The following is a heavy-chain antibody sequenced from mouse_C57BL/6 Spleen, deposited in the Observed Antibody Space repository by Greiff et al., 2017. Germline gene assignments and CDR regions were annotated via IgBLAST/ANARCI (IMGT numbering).Heavy chain of an antibody. CDR2: ISYDGSN. D-gene: IGHD2-4*01. CDR1: GYSITSGYY. CDR3: ARESYDYEGEGAMDY. J-gene: IGHJ4*01. V-gene: IGHV3-6*01. Sequence: EVKVEESGPGLVKPSQSLSLTCSVTGYSITSGYYWNWIRQFPGNKLEWMGYISYDGSNNYNPSLKNRISITRDTSKNQFFLKLNSVTTEDTATYYCARESYDYEGEGAMDYWGQGTSVTVSS.